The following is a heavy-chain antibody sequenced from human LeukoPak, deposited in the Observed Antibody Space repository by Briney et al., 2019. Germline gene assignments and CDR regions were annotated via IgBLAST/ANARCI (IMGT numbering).Heavy chain of an antibody. CDR1: GGTFSSYA. J-gene: IGHJ4*02. Sequence: ASVKVSCKASGGTFSSYAISWVRQAPGQGLEWMGIINPSGGSTSYAQKFQGRATMTRDTSTSTVYMELSSLRSEDTAVYYCARDRRSGSYYFDYWGQGTLVTVSS. D-gene: IGHD1-26*01. V-gene: IGHV1-46*01. CDR2: INPSGGST. CDR3: ARDRRSGSYYFDY.